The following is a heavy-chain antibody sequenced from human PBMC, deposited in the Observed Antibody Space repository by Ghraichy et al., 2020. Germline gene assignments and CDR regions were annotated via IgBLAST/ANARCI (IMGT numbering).Heavy chain of an antibody. V-gene: IGHV3-30-3*01. CDR3: ARDDTAMVRAFDY. D-gene: IGHD5-18*01. CDR1: GFTFSSYA. CDR2: ISYDGSNK. J-gene: IGHJ4*02. Sequence: GGSLRLSCAASGFTFSSYAMHWVRQAPGKGLEWVAVISYDGSNKYYADSVKGRFTISRDNSKNTLYLQMNSLRAEDTAVYYCARDDTAMVRAFDYWGQGTLVTVSS.